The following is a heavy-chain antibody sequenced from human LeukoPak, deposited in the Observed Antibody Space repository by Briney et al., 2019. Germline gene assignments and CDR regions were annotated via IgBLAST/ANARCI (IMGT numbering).Heavy chain of an antibody. Sequence: PSETLSLTCTVSGGSISSYVWSWIRQPPGKGLEWIGYIYSGGSTTYNPSLKSRITISVDTSKNQFSLKLNSLTAADTAVYYCAGERRGGYRFDFWGQGALVTVSS. CDR2: IYSGGST. D-gene: IGHD2-15*01. CDR1: GGSISSYV. CDR3: AGERRGGYRFDF. J-gene: IGHJ4*02. V-gene: IGHV4-59*01.